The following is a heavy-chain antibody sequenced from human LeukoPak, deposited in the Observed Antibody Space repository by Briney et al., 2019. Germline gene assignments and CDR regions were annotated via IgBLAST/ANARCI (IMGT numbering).Heavy chain of an antibody. J-gene: IGHJ6*03. CDR2: ISSGSTYI. D-gene: IGHD3-10*01. CDR3: ARAGGITLVRGVIMGDYYYYYMDV. V-gene: IGHV3-21*01. CDR1: GFTFDTYW. Sequence: GGSLRLSCAASGFTFDTYWMSWVRQAPGKGLEGVSSISSGSTYIYYADSVKGRFTISRDNAKNSLYLQMNSLRAEDTAVYYCARAGGITLVRGVIMGDYYYYYMDVWGKGTTVTISS.